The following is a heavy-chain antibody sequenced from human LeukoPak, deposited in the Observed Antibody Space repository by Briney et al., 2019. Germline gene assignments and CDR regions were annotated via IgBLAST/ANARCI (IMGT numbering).Heavy chain of an antibody. CDR2: ISSSISYI. Sequence: GGSLRLSCAASGFTFSSYSMNWVRQAPGKGLEGVSSISSSISYIYYADSVKGRFTISRDNSKNTLYLQMNSLRAEDTAVYYCAKAPLWIQLWPTWFDPWGQGTLVTVSS. V-gene: IGHV3-21*01. CDR1: GFTFSSYS. CDR3: AKAPLWIQLWPTWFDP. J-gene: IGHJ5*02. D-gene: IGHD5-18*01.